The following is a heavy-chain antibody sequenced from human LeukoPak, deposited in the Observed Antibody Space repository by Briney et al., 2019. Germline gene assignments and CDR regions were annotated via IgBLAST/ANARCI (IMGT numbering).Heavy chain of an antibody. CDR2: ISSSSSTI. J-gene: IGHJ4*02. V-gene: IGHV3-48*01. D-gene: IGHD1-1*01. Sequence: GGSLRLSCSVSGFTFSSYSMNWVRQAPGKGLEWISYISSSSSTIYYADSVKGRFTISRDNAKNSLYLQMNSLRAEDTAVYYCARGIWNDPYYWGQGTLVTVSS. CDR3: ARGIWNDPYY. CDR1: GFTFSSYS.